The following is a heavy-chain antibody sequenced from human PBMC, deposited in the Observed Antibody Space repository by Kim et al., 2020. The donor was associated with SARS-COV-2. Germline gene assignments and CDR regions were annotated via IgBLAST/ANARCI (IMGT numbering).Heavy chain of an antibody. D-gene: IGHD4-4*01. Sequence: KADPVEDQFTNSRDNSKNTLYMQMDSLRAEDTAVYYCAKDFFYSNFLFDYWGQGTLVTVSS. CDR3: AKDFFYSNFLFDY. J-gene: IGHJ4*02. V-gene: IGHV3-23*01.